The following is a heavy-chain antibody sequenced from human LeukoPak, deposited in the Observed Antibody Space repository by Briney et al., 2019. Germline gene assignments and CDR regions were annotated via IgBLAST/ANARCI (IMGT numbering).Heavy chain of an antibody. J-gene: IGHJ3*02. V-gene: IGHV4-30-2*01. Sequence: PSETLSLTCTVSGGSISSGGYYWSWIRQHPGKGLEWIGYIYHSGSTYYNPSLKSRVTISVDRPKNQFSLKLSSVTAADTAVYYCASGYSGSYSPDAFDIWGQGTMVTVSS. D-gene: IGHD1-26*01. CDR3: ASGYSGSYSPDAFDI. CDR2: IYHSGST. CDR1: GGSISSGGYY.